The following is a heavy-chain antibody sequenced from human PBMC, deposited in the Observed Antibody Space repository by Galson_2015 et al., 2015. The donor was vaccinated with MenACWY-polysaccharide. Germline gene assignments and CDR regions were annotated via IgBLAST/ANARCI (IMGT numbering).Heavy chain of an antibody. CDR3: AKGRGPNRPYYFDC. V-gene: IGHV3-23*01. CDR2: ITEDSGDT. Sequence: SLRLSCAASGFTFGDSAMGWVRQAPGKGLEWVSAITEDSGDTYYADSVKGRLTISRDNSKNTLYLQMNNLRAEDTARYYCAKGRGPNRPYYFDCWGQGTLVTVSS. J-gene: IGHJ4*02. CDR1: GFTFGDSA.